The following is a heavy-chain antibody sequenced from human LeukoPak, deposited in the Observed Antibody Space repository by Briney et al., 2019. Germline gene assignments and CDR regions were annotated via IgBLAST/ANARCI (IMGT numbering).Heavy chain of an antibody. CDR2: INPNSGGT. D-gene: IGHD3-10*01. CDR1: GHTFTGYY. Sequence: ASVKVSCKASGHTFTGYYIHWVRQAPGQGLEWRGWINPNSGGTNYAQKFQGRVTMTRDTSISTAYMELSRLRSDDTAVYYCAREPYYYGSGSYYPPSYYMDVWGKGTTVTVSS. CDR3: AREPYYYGSGSYYPPSYYMDV. V-gene: IGHV1-2*02. J-gene: IGHJ6*03.